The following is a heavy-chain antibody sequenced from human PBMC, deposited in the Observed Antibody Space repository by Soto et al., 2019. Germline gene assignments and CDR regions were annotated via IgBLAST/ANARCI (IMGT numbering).Heavy chain of an antibody. J-gene: IGHJ4*02. Sequence: QLQLQESGPGLVKPSQTLSLTCTVSGDSISNGGDYWGWIRQQPGKGLEWIGNIYHGGSTHYNPSIKSRLNISEDPSNIQFSLKLSSVTAADTAVYYCARDWTGGTFDYWGQGALVNVSS. V-gene: IGHV4-31*03. CDR1: GDSISNGGDY. CDR2: IYHGGST. D-gene: IGHD2-8*02. CDR3: ARDWTGGTFDY.